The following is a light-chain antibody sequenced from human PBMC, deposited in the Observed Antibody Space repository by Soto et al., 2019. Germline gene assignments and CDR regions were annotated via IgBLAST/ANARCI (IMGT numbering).Light chain of an antibody. CDR2: GAS. V-gene: IGKV3-20*01. CDR1: QSVSSSY. Sequence: ESVLTQSPGALSLSPGEIATLSCRSSQSVSSSYLAWYQQKPGQAPRLLIYGASSRATGIPDRFSGSGSGTDFTLTISRLEPEDFAVYYCQQYGSSAITFGQGTRLEIK. CDR3: QQYGSSAIT. J-gene: IGKJ5*01.